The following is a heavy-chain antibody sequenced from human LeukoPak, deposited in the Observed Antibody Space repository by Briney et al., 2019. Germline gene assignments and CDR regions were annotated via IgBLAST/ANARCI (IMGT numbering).Heavy chain of an antibody. D-gene: IGHD3/OR15-3a*01. V-gene: IGHV3-7*01. CDR2: IKQDGSEK. Sequence: GGSLRLSCAASGFTFSSFWMSWVRQAPGKGLEWMANIKQDGSEKYYVDSVKGRFTISRDNAKNSLYLQMNSLRAEDTAVYYCARDTHFWTAQYFDYWGQGTLVTVSS. J-gene: IGHJ4*02. CDR1: GFTFSSFW. CDR3: ARDTHFWTAQYFDY.